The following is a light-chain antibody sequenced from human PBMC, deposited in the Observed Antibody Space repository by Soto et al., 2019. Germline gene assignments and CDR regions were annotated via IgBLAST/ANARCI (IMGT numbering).Light chain of an antibody. J-gene: IGKJ1*01. CDR1: QSVSSKY. CDR3: HQRQSWPRT. Sequence: EIVLTQSPGTLSLSPLERSTLSFVSSQSVSSKYLAWYQQKPGQAPRLLIYDASNRATGIPARFSGSGSGTDFTLTINSLAPEDFAIYYCHQRQSWPRTFGQGTKVDIK. CDR2: DAS. V-gene: IGKV3-11*01.